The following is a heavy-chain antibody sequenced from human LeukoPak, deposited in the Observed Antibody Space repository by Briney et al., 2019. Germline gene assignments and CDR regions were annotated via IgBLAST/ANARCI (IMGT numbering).Heavy chain of an antibody. CDR1: GFTFCNYA. CDR3: AKLGHGGYYSYMDV. D-gene: IGHD2-21*01. J-gene: IGHJ6*03. CDR2: ASTDGTP. Sequence: GGSLRLSCTVSGFTFCNYAMTWVRQGPGKGLESVSSASTDGTPYYANSVKGRFTISRDNSKSTLYLRMNSLRAEGTAVYYCAKLGHGGYYSYMDVWGKGTTVTVSS. V-gene: IGHV3-23*01.